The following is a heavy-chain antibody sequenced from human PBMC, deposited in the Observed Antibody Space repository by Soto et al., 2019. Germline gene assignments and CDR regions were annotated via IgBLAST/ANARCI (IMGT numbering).Heavy chain of an antibody. D-gene: IGHD3-22*01. Sequence: QVQLQESGPGLVKPSQTLSLTCSVSGGSISSGENYWNWIRQPPGKGLEWMGYIYYSGDTYYNPSLKSRVTISLDTSKTQFSLKLSSVTAADTAVYYCAAPSGYYWVHDYWGQGTLVTASS. J-gene: IGHJ4*02. CDR1: GGSISSGENY. CDR3: AAPSGYYWVHDY. CDR2: IYYSGDT. V-gene: IGHV4-30-4*01.